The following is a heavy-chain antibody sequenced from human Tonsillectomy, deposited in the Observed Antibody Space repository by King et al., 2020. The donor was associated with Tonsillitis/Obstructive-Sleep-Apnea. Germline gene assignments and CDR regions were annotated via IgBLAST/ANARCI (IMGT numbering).Heavy chain of an antibody. D-gene: IGHD2-2*01. Sequence: ESGGGLVKPGGSLRLSCAASGFTFSNAWMSWVRQATGKGLEWVGRIKSKTDGGTTDYAAPVKGRFTISRDDSKNTLYLQMNSLKTEDTAVYYCTAKREDCSSTSGYDYWGQGTLVTVSS. J-gene: IGHJ4*02. V-gene: IGHV3-15*01. CDR3: TAKREDCSSTSGYDY. CDR1: GFTFSNAW. CDR2: IKSKTDGGTT.